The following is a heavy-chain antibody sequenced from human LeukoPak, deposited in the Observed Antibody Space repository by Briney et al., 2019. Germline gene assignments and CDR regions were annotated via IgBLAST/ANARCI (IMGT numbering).Heavy chain of an antibody. Sequence: SETLSLTCTVSGGSISSYYWSWIRQPPGKGLEWIGYIYYSGSTNYNPSLKSRVTISVDTSKNQFSLKLSSVTAADTAVYYCARDSDCSGGSCYSLGAFDIWGQGTMLTVSS. CDR1: GGSISSYY. V-gene: IGHV4-59*01. D-gene: IGHD2-15*01. J-gene: IGHJ3*02. CDR3: ARDSDCSGGSCYSLGAFDI. CDR2: IYYSGST.